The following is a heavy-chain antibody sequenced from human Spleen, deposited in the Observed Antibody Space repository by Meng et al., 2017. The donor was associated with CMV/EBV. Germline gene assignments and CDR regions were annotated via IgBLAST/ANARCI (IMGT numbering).Heavy chain of an antibody. CDR3: ARGDSGSYYAFGY. CDR1: GFTFSNYA. CDR2: ISYDGSNE. V-gene: IGHV3-30*04. J-gene: IGHJ4*02. D-gene: IGHD1-26*01. Sequence: GGSLRLSCEASGFTFSNYAMHWVRQAPGKGLEWVALISYDGSNEYYADSVKGRFTISRDNPKNALYLQMTSLRGEDTALYSCARGDSGSYYAFGYWGQGTLVTVSS.